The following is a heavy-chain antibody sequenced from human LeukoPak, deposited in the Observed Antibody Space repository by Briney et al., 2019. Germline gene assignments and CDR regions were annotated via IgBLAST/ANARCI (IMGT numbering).Heavy chain of an antibody. CDR1: GGSISSGGYY. Sequence: SETLSLTCTVSGGSISSGGYYWSWIRQHPGKGLEWIGYIYYSGSTYYNPSLKSRVTISVDTSKNQFSLKLSSVTAADTAVCYCARELGARRTQNWFDPWGQGTLVTVSS. D-gene: IGHD1-26*01. CDR3: ARELGARRTQNWFDP. V-gene: IGHV4-31*03. CDR2: IYYSGST. J-gene: IGHJ5*02.